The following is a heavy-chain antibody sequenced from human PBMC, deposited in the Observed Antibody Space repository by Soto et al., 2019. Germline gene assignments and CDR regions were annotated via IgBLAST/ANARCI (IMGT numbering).Heavy chain of an antibody. CDR1: GFTFSSYA. Sequence: QVQLVESGGGVVQPGRSLRLSCAASGFTFSSYAMHWVRQAPGKGLEWVAVISYDGSNKYYTDSVKGRFTISRDNSKNTLYLQMNSLRAEDTAVYYCARGEAEVYFDYWGQGTLVTVSS. V-gene: IGHV3-30-3*01. CDR3: ARGEAEVYFDY. J-gene: IGHJ4*02. D-gene: IGHD1-26*01. CDR2: ISYDGSNK.